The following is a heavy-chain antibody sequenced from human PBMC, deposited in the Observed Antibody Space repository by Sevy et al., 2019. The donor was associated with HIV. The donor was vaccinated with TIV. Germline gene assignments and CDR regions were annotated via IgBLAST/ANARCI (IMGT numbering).Heavy chain of an antibody. Sequence: GGSMRLSCAASGFTVSSNFMSWVRQAPGKGVEWVSVIYIGGTTYYADSVKGRFTISRDNSKNTVYLQMNSLRAEDTAVYYCARGKHVSDYYGSFDYWGQGTLVTVSS. CDR2: IYIGGTT. D-gene: IGHD4-17*01. CDR1: GFTVSSNF. J-gene: IGHJ4*02. V-gene: IGHV3-53*01. CDR3: ARGKHVSDYYGSFDY.